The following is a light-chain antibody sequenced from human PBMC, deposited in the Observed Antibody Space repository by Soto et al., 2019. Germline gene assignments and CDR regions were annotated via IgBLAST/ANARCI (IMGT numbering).Light chain of an antibody. V-gene: IGKV4-1*01. CDR1: QSVLYSSNNKNY. J-gene: IGKJ5*01. Sequence: DIVMTQSPDSLAVSLGERATINCKSSQSVLYSSNNKNYLAWYQQKQGQPXKXXIYWASTRESGVPDRFSGSGSGTDLTLTISSLQAEDVAVYYCQQYYSTPITFGQGTRLEIK. CDR2: WAS. CDR3: QQYYSTPIT.